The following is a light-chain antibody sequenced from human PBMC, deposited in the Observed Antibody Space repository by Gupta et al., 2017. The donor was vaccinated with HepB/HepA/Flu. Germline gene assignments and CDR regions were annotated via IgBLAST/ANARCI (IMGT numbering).Light chain of an antibody. V-gene: IGKV1-12*01. Sequence: DIQMTQSPSSVSASVGDRVTITCRASQGISSQLAWYQQKAGNAPTRLIYGASSVQSGVPSRFSGSGSGTDFTLTISSLQPEDFATYYCQQGNSFPWTFGQGTKVEIK. CDR3: QQGNSFPWT. CDR1: QGISSQ. J-gene: IGKJ1*01. CDR2: GAS.